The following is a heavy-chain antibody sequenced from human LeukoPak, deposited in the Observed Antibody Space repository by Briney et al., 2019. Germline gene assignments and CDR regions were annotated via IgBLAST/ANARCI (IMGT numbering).Heavy chain of an antibody. V-gene: IGHV3-53*01. Sequence: GGSLRLSCVVSGFSVSNNYIIWVRQAPGNGLERVSVIYGDGRTSHSASVRGRFTISRDNSKNIVSLQMNSLRAEDTAVYYCAKALYGGNVLYFDYWGQGTLVTVSS. J-gene: IGHJ4*02. CDR1: GFSVSNNY. D-gene: IGHD4-23*01. CDR3: AKALYGGNVLYFDY. CDR2: IYGDGRT.